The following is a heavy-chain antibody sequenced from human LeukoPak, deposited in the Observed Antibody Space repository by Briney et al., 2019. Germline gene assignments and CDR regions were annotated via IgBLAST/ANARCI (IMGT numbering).Heavy chain of an antibody. J-gene: IGHJ5*02. CDR3: ARDDYRGVTNFDP. D-gene: IGHD3-10*01. Sequence: PSETLCLTCAVSGGSISPYFWSWIRQPPGKGLEWIGYISYTGSTNYNPSLKSRVTISVDTSKKLFSLQMTSVTAADTAVYYCARDDYRGVTNFDPWGQGTLVTVSS. V-gene: IGHV4-59*01. CDR1: GGSISPYF. CDR2: ISYTGST.